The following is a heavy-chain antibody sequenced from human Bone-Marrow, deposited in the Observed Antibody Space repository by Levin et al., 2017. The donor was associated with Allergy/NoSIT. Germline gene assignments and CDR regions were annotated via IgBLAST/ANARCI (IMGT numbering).Heavy chain of an antibody. J-gene: IGHJ4*02. Sequence: SVKVSCKASGGTFSSYAISWVRQAPGQGLEWMGGIIPIFGTANYAQKFQGRVTITADESTSTAYMELSSLRSEDTAVYYCARGTYCSSTSCYWRWVYWGQGTLVTVSS. CDR2: IIPIFGTA. V-gene: IGHV1-69*13. CDR3: ARGTYCSSTSCYWRWVY. D-gene: IGHD2-2*01. CDR1: GGTFSSYA.